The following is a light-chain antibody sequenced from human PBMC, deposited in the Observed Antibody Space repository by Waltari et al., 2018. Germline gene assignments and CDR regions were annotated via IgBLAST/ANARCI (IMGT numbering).Light chain of an antibody. J-gene: IGLJ1*01. CDR1: RSDVGGYDF. CDR2: DVS. CDR3: SSSTSTDFYV. V-gene: IGLV2-14*03. Sequence: QSALTQPASVSGSPGQSITISCTGTRSDVGGYDFVSWYQQHPGTAPKLMIYDVSNRPSGVSSRFSGSKSGNTASLTISGLQAEDEADYYCSSSTSTDFYVFGSGTKVTVL.